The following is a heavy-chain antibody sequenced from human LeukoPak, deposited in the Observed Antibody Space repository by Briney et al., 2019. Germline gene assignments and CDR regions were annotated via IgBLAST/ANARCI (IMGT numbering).Heavy chain of an antibody. V-gene: IGHV4-38-2*01. CDR3: ARLPWVDGYYFDY. CDR2: IYHSGST. D-gene: IGHD2-15*01. J-gene: IGHJ4*02. CDR1: GYSISSGYY. Sequence: PSETLSLTCAVSGYSISSGYYCGWIRQPPGKGLEWIGSIYHSGSTYYNPSLKSRVTISVDTSKNQFSLKLSSVTAADTAVYYCARLPWVDGYYFDYWGQGPLVTVSS.